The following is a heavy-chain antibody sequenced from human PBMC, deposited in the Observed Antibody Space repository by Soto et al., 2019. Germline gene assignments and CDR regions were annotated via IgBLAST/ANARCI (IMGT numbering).Heavy chain of an antibody. D-gene: IGHD3-10*01. CDR1: GYSFTSHY. V-gene: IGHV1-46*01. CDR3: ARGVGSGSYYNQYNWFDP. Sequence: GASVKVSCKAIGYSFTSHYMHWVRQAPGQGLEWMGTIYPGGVNIAYAQKLQGRVTMTTDTSTSTAYMELRSLRSDDTAVYYCARGVGSGSYYNQYNWFDPWGQGTLVTVSS. J-gene: IGHJ5*02. CDR2: IYPGGVNI.